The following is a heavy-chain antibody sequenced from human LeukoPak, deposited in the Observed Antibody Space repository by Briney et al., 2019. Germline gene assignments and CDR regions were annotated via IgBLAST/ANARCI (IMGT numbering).Heavy chain of an antibody. V-gene: IGHV3-74*01. CDR3: ARVQRSSSGWYEAGLDY. J-gene: IGHJ4*02. D-gene: IGHD6-19*01. CDR1: GFXFSSYW. CDR2: IXXDGSIT. Sequence: GGSLRLSCAASGFXFSSYWMYWVRQAPGKGLVWVXHIXXDGSITSYADSVKGRFTISRDNAKNTLYLQMNSLIAEDTAVYYCARVQRSSSGWYEAGLDYWGQGTLVTVSS.